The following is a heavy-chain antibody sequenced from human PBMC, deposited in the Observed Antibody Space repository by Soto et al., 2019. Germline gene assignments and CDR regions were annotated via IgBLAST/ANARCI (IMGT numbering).Heavy chain of an antibody. CDR3: ARSRYYDSSGPEKNDAFDI. J-gene: IGHJ3*02. V-gene: IGHV2-70*01. D-gene: IGHD3-22*01. Sequence: SGPTLVNPTQTLTLTCTFSGFSLSTSGMCVSWIRQPPGKALEWLALIDWDDDTYYSTSLKTRLTISKDTSKNQVVLTMTNMDPVDTATYYCARSRYYDSSGPEKNDAFDIWGQGTMVTVSS. CDR1: GFSLSTSGMC. CDR2: IDWDDDT.